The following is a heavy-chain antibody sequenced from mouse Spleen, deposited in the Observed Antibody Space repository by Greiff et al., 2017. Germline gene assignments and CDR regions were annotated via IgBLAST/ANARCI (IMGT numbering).Heavy chain of an antibody. CDR1: GFTFSDYY. J-gene: IGHJ4*01. V-gene: IGHV5-16*01. Sequence: EVKLQESEGGLVQPGSSMKLSCTASGFTFSDYYMAWVRQVPEKGLEWVANINYDGSSTYYLDSLKSRFIISRDNAKNILYLQMSSLKSEDTATYYCARDLYDGYYEVYAMDYWGQGTSVTVSS. D-gene: IGHD2-3*01. CDR2: INYDGSST. CDR3: ARDLYDGYYEVYAMDY.